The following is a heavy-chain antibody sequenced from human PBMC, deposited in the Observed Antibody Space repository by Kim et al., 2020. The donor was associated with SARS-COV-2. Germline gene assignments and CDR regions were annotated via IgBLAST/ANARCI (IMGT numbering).Heavy chain of an antibody. CDR1: GGSISSYY. D-gene: IGHD6-13*01. CDR3: ARVGGSSWYGYFDY. V-gene: IGHV4-59*13. Sequence: SETLSLTCTVSGGSISSYYWSWIRQPPGKGLEWIGYIYYSGSTNNNPSLKSRVTISVDTSKNQFSLKLSSVTAADTAVYYCARVGGSSWYGYFDYWGQGTLVTVSS. J-gene: IGHJ4*02. CDR2: IYYSGST.